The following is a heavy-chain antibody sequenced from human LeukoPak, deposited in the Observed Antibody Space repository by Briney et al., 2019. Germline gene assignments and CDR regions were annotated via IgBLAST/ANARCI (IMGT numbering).Heavy chain of an antibody. Sequence: SGPTLVKPTQTLTLPCTFSGFSLSTSGVGVGWIRQPPGKALEWLALIYWDDDKRYSPSLKSRLTITKDTSKNQVVLTMTNMDPVDTATYYCARELSSDAFDCWGQGTLVTVSS. V-gene: IGHV2-5*02. CDR3: ARELSSDAFDC. CDR1: GFSLSTSGVG. CDR2: IYWDDDK. D-gene: IGHD3-16*02. J-gene: IGHJ4*02.